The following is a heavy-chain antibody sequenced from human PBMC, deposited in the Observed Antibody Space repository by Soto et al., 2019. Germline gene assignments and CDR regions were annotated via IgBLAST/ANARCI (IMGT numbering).Heavy chain of an antibody. V-gene: IGHV1-8*01. CDR2: MNPNSGNT. CDR1: GYTFTSYD. Sequence: ASVRVSCKASGYTFTSYDINWVRQATGQGLEWMGWMNPNSGNTGYAQKLQGRVTMTRNTSISTAYMELSSLRSEDTAVYYCARGKKRIFDIVVVPAANDYWGQGTLVTVSS. CDR3: ARGKKRIFDIVVVPAANDY. J-gene: IGHJ4*02. D-gene: IGHD2-2*01.